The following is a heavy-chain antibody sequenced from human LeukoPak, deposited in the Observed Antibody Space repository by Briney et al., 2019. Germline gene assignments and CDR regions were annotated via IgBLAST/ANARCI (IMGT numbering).Heavy chain of an antibody. V-gene: IGHV4-59*12. CDR2: IYYSGST. CDR3: ARDGYCSGGSCYFLDYYYGMDV. Sequence: SETLSLTCTVSGGSISSYYWSWIRQPPGKGLEWIGYIYYSGSTNYNPSLKSRVTISVDTSKNQFSLKLSSVTAADTAVYYCARDGYCSGGSCYFLDYYYGMDVWGQGTTVTVSS. J-gene: IGHJ6*02. D-gene: IGHD2-15*01. CDR1: GGSISSYY.